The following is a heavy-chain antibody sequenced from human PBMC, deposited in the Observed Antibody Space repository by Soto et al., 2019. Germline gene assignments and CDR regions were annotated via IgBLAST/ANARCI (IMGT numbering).Heavy chain of an antibody. Sequence: QVHLVQSGAEVKKPGASVKVSCKASGCSFSSYGITWVRQAPGQGLEWMGWISTYIGNAKYAQKFQGRVTLTTDTSTGTAYMELRSLRSDDTAVYYCARMLSSSVDNWGQGTLVTVSS. J-gene: IGHJ4*02. CDR1: GCSFSSYG. CDR2: ISTYIGNA. CDR3: ARMLSSSVDN. V-gene: IGHV1-18*01. D-gene: IGHD2-2*01.